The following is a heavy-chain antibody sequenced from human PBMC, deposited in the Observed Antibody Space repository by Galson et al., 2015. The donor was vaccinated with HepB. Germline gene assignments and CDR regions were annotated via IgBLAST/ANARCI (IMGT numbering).Heavy chain of an antibody. CDR1: GGTFSSYA. CDR2: IIPIFGTA. J-gene: IGHJ6*03. D-gene: IGHD4-11*01. V-gene: IGHV1-69*13. Sequence: SVKVSCKASGGTFSSYAISWVRQAPGQGLEWMGGIIPIFGTANYAQKFQGRVTITADESTSTAYMELSSLRSEDTAMYYCARDGYDYSNPYYQGSYYYYYMDVWGKGTTVTVSS. CDR3: ARDGYDYSNPYYQGSYYYYYMDV.